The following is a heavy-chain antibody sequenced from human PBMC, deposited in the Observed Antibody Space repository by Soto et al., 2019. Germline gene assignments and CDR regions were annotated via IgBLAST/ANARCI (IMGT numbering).Heavy chain of an antibody. Sequence: ASVKVSCKASGYTFTSYAMHWVRQAPGQRLEWMGWINAGNGNTKYSQKFQGRVTITRDTSASTAYMELSSLRSEDTAVYYCARASVGATPLDYWGQGTLVTVSS. CDR1: GYTFTSYA. J-gene: IGHJ4*02. CDR2: INAGNGNT. D-gene: IGHD1-26*01. CDR3: ARASVGATPLDY. V-gene: IGHV1-3*01.